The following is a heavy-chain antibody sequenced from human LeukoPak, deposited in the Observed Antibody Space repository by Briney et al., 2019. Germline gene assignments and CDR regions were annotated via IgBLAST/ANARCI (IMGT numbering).Heavy chain of an antibody. CDR3: ARDLVSGAYTFDI. CDR2: ISGSGTTT. J-gene: IGHJ3*02. CDR1: GVTFSGYD. Sequence: SGGSLRLSCAASGVTFSGYDMNWVRQAPGKGLEWVSYISGSGTTTYYADSVKGRFTISRDYSKNSLYLQMNSLRAEDTAVYYCARDLVSGAYTFDIWGQGTMVTVSS. V-gene: IGHV3-48*03. D-gene: IGHD3-16*01.